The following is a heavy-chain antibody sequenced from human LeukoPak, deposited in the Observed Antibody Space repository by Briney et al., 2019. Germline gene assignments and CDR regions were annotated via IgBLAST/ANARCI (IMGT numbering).Heavy chain of an antibody. CDR2: ISYDGSNK. Sequence: GRSLRPSCAASGFTFSSYGMHWVRQAPGKGLEWVAVISYDGSNKYYADSVKGRFTISRDNSKNTLYLQMNSLRAEDTAVYYCAKDNTYYDFWSGYLNTYYFDYWGQGTLVTVSS. CDR3: AKDNTYYDFWSGYLNTYYFDY. J-gene: IGHJ4*02. D-gene: IGHD3-3*01. V-gene: IGHV3-30*18. CDR1: GFTFSSYG.